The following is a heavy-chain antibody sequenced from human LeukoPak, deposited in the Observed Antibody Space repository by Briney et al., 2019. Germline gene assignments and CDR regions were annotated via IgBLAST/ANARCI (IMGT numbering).Heavy chain of an antibody. CDR2: INHSGST. Sequence: SETLSVTCAVYGGSFSGYYWSWIRQPPGNGLEWIGEINHSGSTNYNPSLKSRVTISVDTSKNQFSLKLSSVTAADTAVYYCARNPVVPAAIVEYYYYGMDVWGQGTTVTVSS. CDR1: GGSFSGYY. CDR3: ARNPVVPAAIVEYYYYGMDV. V-gene: IGHV4-34*01. J-gene: IGHJ6*02. D-gene: IGHD2-2*01.